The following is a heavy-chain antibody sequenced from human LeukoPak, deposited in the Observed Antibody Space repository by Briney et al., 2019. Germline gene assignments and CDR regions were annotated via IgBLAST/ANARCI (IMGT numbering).Heavy chain of an antibody. Sequence: PGGSFILSCAASGFTFSSYSLTWVPQAPATGLECGASIRSSSSYRCYADSVKGRFTISRDNAKNSLYLQMNSLRAEDTAVFFFKQKTAYDILTGHAFDIWGQGTMVTVSS. J-gene: IGHJ3*02. D-gene: IGHD3-9*01. CDR2: IRSSSSYR. CDR3: KQKTAYDILTGHAFDI. V-gene: IGHV3-21*01. CDR1: GFTFSSYS.